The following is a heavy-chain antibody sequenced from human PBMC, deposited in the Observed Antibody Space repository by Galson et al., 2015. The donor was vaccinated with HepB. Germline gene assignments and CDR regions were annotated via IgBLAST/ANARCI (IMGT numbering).Heavy chain of an antibody. V-gene: IGHV3-23*01. D-gene: IGHD3-10*01. Sequence: SLRLSCAASGFTFSSYAMSWVRQAPGKGLEWVSAISGSGGSTYYADSVKGRFTISRDNSKNTLYLQMNSLRAEDTAVYYCTDPWLFRPRADWGQGTLVTVSS. CDR1: GFTFSSYA. CDR2: ISGSGGST. CDR3: TDPWLFRPRAD. J-gene: IGHJ4*02.